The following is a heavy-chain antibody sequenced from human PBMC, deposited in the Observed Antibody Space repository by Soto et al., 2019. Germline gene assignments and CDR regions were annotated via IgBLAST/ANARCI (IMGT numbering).Heavy chain of an antibody. CDR3: ARDREGGYSYGSFQH. D-gene: IGHD5-18*01. CDR2: VVVGGGNT. V-gene: IGHV1-58*01. J-gene: IGHJ1*01. Sequence: SVKVSCKASGFTFRNSAVQWVRQARGQRLEWIGWVVVGGGNTNYAQKFQERVTITRDMSTSTAYMELRSLRSEDTAVYYCARDREGGYSYGSFQHWGQGTLVTVSS. CDR1: GFTFRNSA.